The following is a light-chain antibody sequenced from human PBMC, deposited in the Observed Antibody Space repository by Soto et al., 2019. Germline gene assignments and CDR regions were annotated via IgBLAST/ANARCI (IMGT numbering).Light chain of an antibody. CDR3: SSYTSRSTVL. CDR1: SSDVGGYNY. V-gene: IGLV2-14*01. CDR2: EVS. J-gene: IGLJ2*01. Sequence: QSALTQPASVSGSPGQSITISCTGTSSDVGGYNYVSWYQQHPGKAPKLIIFEVSNRPSGVSNRFSGSKSGNTASLTISGLRAEDEADYYCSSYTSRSTVLFGGGTKLTVL.